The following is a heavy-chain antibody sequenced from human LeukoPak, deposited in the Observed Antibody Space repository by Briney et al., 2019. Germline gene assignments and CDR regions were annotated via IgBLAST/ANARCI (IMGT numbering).Heavy chain of an antibody. V-gene: IGHV3-30-3*01. CDR2: ISYDGSNQ. CDR3: ARDKLLEYGNWFDP. Sequence: PGRSLRLSCAASGFTFSSYAMHWVRQAPGKGLEWVAFISYDGSNQYYPDSVQGRFTVSRDNPKNTLYLQMNSLRVDDAAVYYCARDKLLEYGNWFDPWGQGTLVTVSS. J-gene: IGHJ5*02. D-gene: IGHD4/OR15-4a*01. CDR1: GFTFSSYA.